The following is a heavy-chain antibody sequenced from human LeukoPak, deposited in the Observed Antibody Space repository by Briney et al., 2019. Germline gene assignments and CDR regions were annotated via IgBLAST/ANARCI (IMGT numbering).Heavy chain of an antibody. V-gene: IGHV3-23*01. Sequence: PGGSPRLSCAASGFTFSSYAMSWVRQAPGKGLEWVSAISGSGGSTYYADSVKGRFTISRDNSKNTLYLQMNSLRAEDTAVYYCAKDPSRLPYFDYWGQGTLVTVSS. CDR2: ISGSGGST. CDR3: AKDPSRLPYFDY. CDR1: GFTFSSYA. J-gene: IGHJ4*02.